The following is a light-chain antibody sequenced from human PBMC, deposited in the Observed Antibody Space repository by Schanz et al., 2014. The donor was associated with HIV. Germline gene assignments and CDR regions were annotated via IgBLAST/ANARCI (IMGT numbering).Light chain of an antibody. J-gene: IGLJ3*02. Sequence: QSVLTQPPSASGTPGQRVTISCSGSTSNVGSRSVDWYQQFPGAAPKLLIYNTHLRPSGVPDRFSASKSGASASLAITGLQAEDEADYYCQSYDSSLSGWVFGGGTKVTVL. CDR2: NTH. CDR3: QSYDSSLSGWV. V-gene: IGLV1-44*01. CDR1: TSNVGSRS.